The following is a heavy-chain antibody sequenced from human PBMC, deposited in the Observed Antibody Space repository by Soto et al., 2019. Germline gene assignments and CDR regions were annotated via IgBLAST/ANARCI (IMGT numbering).Heavy chain of an antibody. V-gene: IGHV3-72*01. Sequence: EVQLVESGGGLVQPGGSLRLSCAASGFTFSDYYMDWVRQAPGKGLEWVGRTRNKGNSYTTEYAASVKGRFTISGDDSKNSLYLQMDSLRPEDTAVYYCAKEVAVAGDFDYWGHGTLVTVSS. CDR2: TRNKGNSYTT. CDR3: AKEVAVAGDFDY. CDR1: GFTFSDYY. J-gene: IGHJ4*01. D-gene: IGHD6-19*01.